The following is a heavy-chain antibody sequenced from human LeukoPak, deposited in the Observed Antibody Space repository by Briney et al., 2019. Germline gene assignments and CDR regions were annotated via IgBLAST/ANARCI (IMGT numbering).Heavy chain of an antibody. CDR3: ARETYYYDSSGSTRFDY. D-gene: IGHD3-22*01. CDR1: GFTFDDSG. Sequence: PGGSLRLSCAASGFTFDDSGMSWVRQAPGKGLEWVSGISWNGGSTGYADSVKGRFTISRDNAKNSLHLQMNSLRAEDTALYYCARETYYYDSSGSTRFDYWGQGTLVTVSS. J-gene: IGHJ4*02. V-gene: IGHV3-20*04. CDR2: ISWNGGST.